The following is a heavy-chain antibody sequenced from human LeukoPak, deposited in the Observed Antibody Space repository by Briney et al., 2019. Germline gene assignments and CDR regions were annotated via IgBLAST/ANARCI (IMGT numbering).Heavy chain of an antibody. CDR2: IYPGDSDT. D-gene: IGHD3-10*01. J-gene: IGHJ5*02. Sequence: GESLKISCKGSGYSFSSHWIGSVRQMPGKGLEWVGIIYPGDSDTRYSPSFQGQVTISADKSISTAYLQWNSLKASDSAMYYCARRPSGSGLGFDPWGQGTLVTVSS. CDR3: ARRPSGSGLGFDP. V-gene: IGHV5-51*01. CDR1: GYSFSSHW.